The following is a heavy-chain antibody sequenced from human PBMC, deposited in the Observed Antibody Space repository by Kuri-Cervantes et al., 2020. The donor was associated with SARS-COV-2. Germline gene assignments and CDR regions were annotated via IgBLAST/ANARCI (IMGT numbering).Heavy chain of an antibody. CDR1: GYSISSGYY. Sequence: SQTLSLTCAVSGYSISSGYYWGWIRQPPGKGLEWIGSINHSGSTNYNPSLKSRVTISVDTSKNQFSLKLSSVTAADTAVYYCASTMTTVTYPSWYFDYWGQGTLVTVSS. J-gene: IGHJ4*02. CDR3: ASTMTTVTYPSWYFDY. V-gene: IGHV4-38-2*01. D-gene: IGHD4-11*01. CDR2: INHSGST.